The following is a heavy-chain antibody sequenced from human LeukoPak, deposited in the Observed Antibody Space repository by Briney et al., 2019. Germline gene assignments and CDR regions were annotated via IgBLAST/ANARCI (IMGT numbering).Heavy chain of an antibody. CDR2: IFDSGST. Sequence: SGTLALTCTASSGSISDSSYYWGWIRQPPGEGLEWVGSIFDSGSTYYNPSLKSRVTISVDTSKNQFSLKLSSVTAADTAVYYCASQGKNYDILTGYYNSFIDYWGQGTLVTVSS. J-gene: IGHJ4*02. CDR1: SGSISDSSYY. V-gene: IGHV4-39*01. D-gene: IGHD3-9*01. CDR3: ASQGKNYDILTGYYNSFIDY.